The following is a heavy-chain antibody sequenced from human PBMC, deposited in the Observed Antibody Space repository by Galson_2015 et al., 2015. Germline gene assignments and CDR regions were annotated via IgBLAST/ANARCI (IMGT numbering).Heavy chain of an antibody. D-gene: IGHD6-19*01. V-gene: IGHV3-48*02. Sequence: SLRLSCAASGLTFSSYSMNWVRQAPGKGLEWVSYISSSSSTIYYADSVKGRFTISRDNAKNPLYLQMNSLRDEDTAVYYCATQLGLSVSGTDYWGQGTLVTVSS. CDR2: ISSSSSTI. J-gene: IGHJ4*02. CDR1: GLTFSSYS. CDR3: ATQLGLSVSGTDY.